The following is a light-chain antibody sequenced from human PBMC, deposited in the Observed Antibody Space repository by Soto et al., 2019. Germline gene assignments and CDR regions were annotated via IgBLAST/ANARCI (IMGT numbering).Light chain of an antibody. V-gene: IGKV1-5*03. CDR1: QSISVW. CDR3: QKYNPSSPT. CDR2: KAS. J-gene: IGKJ1*01. Sequence: DIQMTQSPSTLSGSVGDRVTITCRASQSISVWLAWYQQKAGKAPNLLIYKASRLESGVPSRFSGSGSETEFTPTISALQPGDSATYSCQKYNPSSPTFAKGTKVNI.